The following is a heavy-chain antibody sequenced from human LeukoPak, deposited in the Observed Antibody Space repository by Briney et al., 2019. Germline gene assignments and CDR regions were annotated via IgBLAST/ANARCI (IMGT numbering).Heavy chain of an antibody. J-gene: IGHJ4*02. CDR3: ARGHVDTAMVHFDY. CDR2: INHSGST. V-gene: IGHV4-34*01. Sequence: SETMSLTCAVYGGSFSGYYWSWIRQPPGKGLEWIGEINHSGSTNYNPSLKSRVTISVDTSKNQFSLKLSSVTAADTAVYYCARGHVDTAMVHFDYWGQGTLVTVSS. CDR1: GGSFSGYY. D-gene: IGHD5-18*01.